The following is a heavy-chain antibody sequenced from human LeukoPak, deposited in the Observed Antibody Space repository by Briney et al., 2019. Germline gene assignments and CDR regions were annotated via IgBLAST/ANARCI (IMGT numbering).Heavy chain of an antibody. CDR3: ASDDYSSSSG. D-gene: IGHD6-6*01. Sequence: GGSLRLSCAASRFTFSSYWMHWVRQAPGKGLVLVSRINSDGRSTSYADSVKGRFTISRDNAKNTLYLQMNSLRVEDTAVYYCASDDYSSSSGWGQGTLVTVSS. J-gene: IGHJ4*02. CDR1: RFTFSSYW. V-gene: IGHV3-74*01. CDR2: INSDGRST.